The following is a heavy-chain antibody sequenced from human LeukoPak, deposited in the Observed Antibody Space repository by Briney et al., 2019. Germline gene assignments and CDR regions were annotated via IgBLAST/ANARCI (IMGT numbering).Heavy chain of an antibody. CDR3: VRGGWELDY. J-gene: IGHJ4*02. D-gene: IGHD1-1*01. CDR1: GFSVSGYW. V-gene: IGHV3-7*01. CDR2: IKQDGSEK. Sequence: PGGSLRLSCAVSGFSVSGYWMTWVRQAPGKGLEWVANIKQDGSEKNYVDSVKGRFTISRDNAENSLFLQMNSLRVEDTAVYYCVRGGWELDYWGQGTLVTVSS.